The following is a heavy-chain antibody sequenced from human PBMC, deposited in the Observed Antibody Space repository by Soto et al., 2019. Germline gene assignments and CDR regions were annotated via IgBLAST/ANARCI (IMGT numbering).Heavy chain of an antibody. J-gene: IGHJ4*02. D-gene: IGHD6-6*01. V-gene: IGHV4-61*01. CDR2: IYYTGST. CDR3: ARQFSNSPEAFDS. CDR1: GGSVNSDTFY. Sequence: SETLSLTCTVSGGSVNSDTFYWSWIRQPPGRGLEWIGYIYYTGSTNYNPSLKSRVTISVDTSRNQFSLKLSSVTAADTAVYYCARQFSNSPEAFDSWGQGSLVTVSS.